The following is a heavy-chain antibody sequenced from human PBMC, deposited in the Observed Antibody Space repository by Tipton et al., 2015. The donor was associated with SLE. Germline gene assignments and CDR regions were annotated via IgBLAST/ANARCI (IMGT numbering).Heavy chain of an antibody. CDR1: GGSISSSSYY. V-gene: IGHV4-61*01. D-gene: IGHD5-24*01. CDR3: AREANYPGFGI. Sequence: TLSLTCTVSGGSISSSSYYWGWIRQPPGKGLELIGYIYYSGSTNYNPSLKSRVTISVDTSKNQFSLKLSSVTAADTAVYYCAREANYPGFGIRGQGTMVTVSS. CDR2: IYYSGST. J-gene: IGHJ3*02.